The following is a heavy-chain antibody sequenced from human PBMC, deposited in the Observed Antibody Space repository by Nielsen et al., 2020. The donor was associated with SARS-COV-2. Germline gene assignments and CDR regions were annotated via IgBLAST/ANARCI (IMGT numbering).Heavy chain of an antibody. D-gene: IGHD6-6*01. J-gene: IGHJ2*01. CDR3: VRGSKYSRRDWYFDL. V-gene: IGHV4-39*01. CDR1: GGSISSSSYY. Sequence: SETLSLTCTVSGGSISSSSYYWGWIRQPPGKGLEWIGSIYYSGSTYYNPSLKRRVTISVDTSKNQFSLKLSSVTAADTTVYYCVRGSKYSRRDWYFDLWGRGTLVTVSS. CDR2: IYYSGST.